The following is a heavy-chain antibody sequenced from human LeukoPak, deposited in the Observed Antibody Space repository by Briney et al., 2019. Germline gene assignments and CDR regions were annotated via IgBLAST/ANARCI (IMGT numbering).Heavy chain of an antibody. Sequence: GGSLRLSCAASGFTFSSYAMSWVRQAPGKGLEWVSAISGSGGSTYYADSVKGRFTISRDNSKNTLYLQMNSLRAEDTAVYYCARGSKDIVVVVAAGYYFDYWGQGTLVTVSS. CDR1: GFTFSSYA. D-gene: IGHD2-15*01. CDR3: ARGSKDIVVVVAAGYYFDY. V-gene: IGHV3-23*01. CDR2: ISGSGGST. J-gene: IGHJ4*02.